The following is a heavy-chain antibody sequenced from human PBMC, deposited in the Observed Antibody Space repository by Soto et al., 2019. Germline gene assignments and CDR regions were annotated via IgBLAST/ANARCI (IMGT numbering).Heavy chain of an antibody. D-gene: IGHD6-6*01. Sequence: QVQLVQSGAEVKKPGASVKVSCKASGYTFTSYGISWVRQAPGQGLEWMGWISAYNGNTNYAQKRQGRVTMTTDTSTSTADMELRSLRSDDTAVYYCARAPPTARLHCYYGMDVWGQGTTVTVSS. CDR1: GYTFTSYG. CDR3: ARAPPTARLHCYYGMDV. J-gene: IGHJ6*02. CDR2: ISAYNGNT. V-gene: IGHV1-18*01.